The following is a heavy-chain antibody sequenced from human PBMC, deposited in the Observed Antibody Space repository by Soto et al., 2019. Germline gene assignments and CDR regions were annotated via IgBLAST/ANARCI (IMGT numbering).Heavy chain of an antibody. Sequence: GEARKISWKGSGYIPTRSGHGGLRHMLGKSLEGMGIIYPGDSDTRYSPSFQGQVTISADKSISTAYLQWSSLKASDTAMYYCSRLSGGRGYHGAFSSRGKGKMVTV. D-gene: IGHD2-15*01. J-gene: IGHJ3*01. CDR3: SRLSGGRGYHGAFSS. CDR2: IYPGDSDT. CDR1: GYIPTRSG. V-gene: IGHV5-51*01.